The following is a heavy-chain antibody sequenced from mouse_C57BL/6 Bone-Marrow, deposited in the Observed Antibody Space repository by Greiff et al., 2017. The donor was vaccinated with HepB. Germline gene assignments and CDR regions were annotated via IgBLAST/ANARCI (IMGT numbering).Heavy chain of an antibody. V-gene: IGHV1-4*01. Sequence: QVHVKQSGAELARPGASVKMSCKASGYTFTSYTMHWVKQRPGQGLEWIGYINPSSGYTKYNQKFKDKATLTADKSSSTAYMQLSSLTSEDSAVYYCARSSVYDGYSPWFAYWGQGTLVTVSA. CDR1: GYTFTSYT. CDR2: INPSSGYT. J-gene: IGHJ3*01. D-gene: IGHD2-3*01. CDR3: ARSSVYDGYSPWFAY.